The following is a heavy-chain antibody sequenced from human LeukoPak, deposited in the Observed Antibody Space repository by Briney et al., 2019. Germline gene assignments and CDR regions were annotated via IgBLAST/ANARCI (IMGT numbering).Heavy chain of an antibody. CDR3: ARHVEIAVAGPIDY. J-gene: IGHJ4*02. D-gene: IGHD6-19*01. CDR1: GGSISSSRDY. CDR2: IYYSGST. V-gene: IGHV4-39*01. Sequence: ETLSLTCTVSGGSISSSRDYWGWIRQPPGKGLGWIGSIYYSGSTYYNPSLKSRVTISVDTSKNQFSLKLSSVTVADTAVYYCARHVEIAVAGPIDYWGQGTLVTVSS.